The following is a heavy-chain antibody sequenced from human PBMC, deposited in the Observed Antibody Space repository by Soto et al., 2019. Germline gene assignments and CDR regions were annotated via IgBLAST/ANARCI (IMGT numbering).Heavy chain of an antibody. V-gene: IGHV4-34*01. CDR2: INHSGST. D-gene: IGHD5-18*01. J-gene: IGHJ4*02. CDR3: ARGKPVDTAMGLLFDY. Sequence: QVQLQQWGAGLLKPSETLSLTCAVYGGSFSGYYWSWIRQPPGKGLEWIGEINHSGSTNYNPSPKSRVTISVDTSKNQFSLKLSSVTAADTAVYYCARGKPVDTAMGLLFDYWGQGTLVTVSS. CDR1: GGSFSGYY.